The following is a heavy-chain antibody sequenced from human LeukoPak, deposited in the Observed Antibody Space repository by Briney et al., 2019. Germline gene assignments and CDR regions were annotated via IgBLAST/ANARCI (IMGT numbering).Heavy chain of an antibody. V-gene: IGHV3-23*01. CDR3: AKTTPRLAKHSNYSRDY. CDR2: ISASGGTT. D-gene: IGHD4-11*01. CDR1: GFTFSTYG. J-gene: IGHJ4*02. Sequence: PGGSLRLSCAVSGFTFSTYGMSWVRQAPGKGLEWVSSISASGGTTYYADSVKGRFTISRDNSKNTLYLQMGSLRAEDMAVYYCAKTTPRLAKHSNYSRDYWGQGTLVTVSS.